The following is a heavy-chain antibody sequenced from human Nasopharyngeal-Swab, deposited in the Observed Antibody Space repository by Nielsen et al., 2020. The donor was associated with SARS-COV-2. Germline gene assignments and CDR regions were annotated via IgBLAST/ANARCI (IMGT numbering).Heavy chain of an antibody. CDR1: GGSVSSGSYY. D-gene: IGHD3-22*01. CDR2: IYYSGST. J-gene: IGHJ4*02. V-gene: IGHV4-61*01. Sequence: SETLSLTCTVSGGSVSSGSYYWSWIRQPPGKGLEWIGYIYYSGSTNYNPSVKSRVTISVDTSKNQFSLKLSSVTAADTAVYYCARASSYYDSSGYYSALDYWGQGTLVTVSS. CDR3: ARASSYYDSSGYYSALDY.